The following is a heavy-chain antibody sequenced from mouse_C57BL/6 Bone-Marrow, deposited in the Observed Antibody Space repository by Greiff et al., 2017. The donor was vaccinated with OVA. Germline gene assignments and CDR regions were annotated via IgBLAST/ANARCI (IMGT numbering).Heavy chain of an antibody. CDR3: AREDTTVVANYAMDY. CDR2: IDPSDSYT. CDR1: GYTFTSYW. Sequence: QVQLKQSGAELVRPGTSVKLSCKASGYTFTSYWMHWVKQRPGQGLEWIGVIDPSDSYTNYNQKFKGKATLTVDTSSSTAYMQLSSLTSEDSAVYYCAREDTTVVANYAMDYWGQGTSVTVSS. D-gene: IGHD1-1*01. J-gene: IGHJ4*01. V-gene: IGHV1-59*01.